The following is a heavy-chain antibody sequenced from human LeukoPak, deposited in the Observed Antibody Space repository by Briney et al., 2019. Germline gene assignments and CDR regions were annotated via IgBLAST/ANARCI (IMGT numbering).Heavy chain of an antibody. Sequence: PSVTLSLTCAVFGGSFSAHSWSWIRHPPGKGLEWIGEINHSGSTNYNPSLKSRVTISVATSKNQFPLQLTSVTAADTAVYYCARGYLPFDYYDSSSHYDYWGQGTLVTVSS. V-gene: IGHV4-34*01. CDR3: ARGYLPFDYYDSSSHYDY. CDR2: INHSGST. J-gene: IGHJ4*02. D-gene: IGHD3-22*01. CDR1: GGSFSAHS.